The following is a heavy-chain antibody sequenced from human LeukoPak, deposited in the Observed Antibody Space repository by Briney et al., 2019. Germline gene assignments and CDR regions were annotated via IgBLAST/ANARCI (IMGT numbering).Heavy chain of an antibody. J-gene: IGHJ4*02. Sequence: PGGSLRLSCTASGFTFGDYAMSWVRQAPGKGLEWVGFIRSKAYGGTTEYAASVKGRFTISRDDSKSIAYLQMNSLKTEDTAVYYCTREGYSYGLGSDYWGQGTLVTVSS. CDR1: GFTFGDYA. D-gene: IGHD5-18*01. CDR2: IRSKAYGGTT. V-gene: IGHV3-49*04. CDR3: TREGYSYGLGSDY.